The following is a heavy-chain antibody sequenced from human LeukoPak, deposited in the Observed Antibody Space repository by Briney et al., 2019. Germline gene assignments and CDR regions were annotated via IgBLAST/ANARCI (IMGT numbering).Heavy chain of an antibody. CDR3: AKDIGYGYYYYGMDV. J-gene: IGHJ6*02. CDR1: GFTFDDYA. D-gene: IGHD5-18*01. V-gene: IGHV3-9*01. Sequence: PGRSLRLSCAASGFTFDDYAMHWVRQAPGKGLEWVSGISWNSGSIGYADSVKGRFTIPRDNAKNSLYLQMNSLRAEDTALYYCAKDIGYGYYYYGMDVWGQGTTVTVSS. CDR2: ISWNSGSI.